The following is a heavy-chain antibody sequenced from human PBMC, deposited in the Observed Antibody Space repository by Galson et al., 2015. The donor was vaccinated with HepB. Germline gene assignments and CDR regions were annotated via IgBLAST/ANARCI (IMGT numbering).Heavy chain of an antibody. CDR1: GYSFSTHW. Sequence: QSGAEVKKPGESLKISCQASGYSFSTHWIGWVRQVPGQGLEWLGIIYPGDSDTKYSPAFQGHVTISVDRSVTSAYLQWTSLKVSDTATYFCARQADIVAPFDYWGQETLVTVSS. V-gene: IGHV5-51*01. CDR3: ARQADIVAPFDY. D-gene: IGHD2-21*01. CDR2: IYPGDSDT. J-gene: IGHJ4*02.